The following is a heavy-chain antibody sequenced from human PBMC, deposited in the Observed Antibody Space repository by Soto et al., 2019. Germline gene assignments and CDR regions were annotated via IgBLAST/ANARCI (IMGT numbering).Heavy chain of an antibody. CDR1: GYTFTSYD. CDR2: MNPNSGNT. V-gene: IGHV1-8*01. D-gene: IGHD3-9*01. CDR3: ARNAVLTGYYNVGLGPPDY. J-gene: IGHJ4*02. Sequence: QVQLVQSGAEVKKPGASVKVSCKASGYTFTSYDINWVRQATGQGLEWMGWMNPNSGNTGYAQKFQGRVTMTRNTSISTAYMELSSLRSDDTAVYYCARNAVLTGYYNVGLGPPDYWGQGTLVTVSS.